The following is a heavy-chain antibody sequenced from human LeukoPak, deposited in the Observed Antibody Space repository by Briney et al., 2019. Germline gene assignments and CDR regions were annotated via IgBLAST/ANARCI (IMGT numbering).Heavy chain of an antibody. Sequence: ASVKVSCKASGGTFNSYAITWVRQAPGQGLEWMGRIIPLFGPAYYAQNFQGRATITTDESATTAYMELSGLRSEDTAVYYCARARGSDWYPLRYWGQGTRVTVSS. V-gene: IGHV1-69*05. CDR3: ARARGSDWYPLRY. CDR2: IIPLFGPA. D-gene: IGHD6-19*01. CDR1: GGTFNSYA. J-gene: IGHJ4*02.